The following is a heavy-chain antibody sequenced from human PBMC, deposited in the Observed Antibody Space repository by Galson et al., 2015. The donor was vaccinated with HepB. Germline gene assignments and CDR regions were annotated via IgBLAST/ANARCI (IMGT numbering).Heavy chain of an antibody. Sequence: PALVKPTQTLALTCTFSGFSLSTSGVGVGWIRQPPGKTLEWLALIYWDDDKWYSPSLKSRLTVIKDTSKNQVILIMTNVDPVDTATYYCTHRLGGASGSWNEGYFDYWGQGTLVTVSS. CDR2: IYWDDDK. D-gene: IGHD1-1*01. V-gene: IGHV2-5*02. CDR1: GFSLSTSGVG. CDR3: THRLGGASGSWNEGYFDY. J-gene: IGHJ4*02.